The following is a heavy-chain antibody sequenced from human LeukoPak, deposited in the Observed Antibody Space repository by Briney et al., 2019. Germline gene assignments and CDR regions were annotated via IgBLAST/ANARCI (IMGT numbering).Heavy chain of an antibody. CDR2: IIPILGIA. CDR3: ASKPGTTVTTNDYYYGMDV. D-gene: IGHD4-4*01. J-gene: IGHJ6*02. V-gene: IGHV1-69*04. CDR1: GGTFSSYA. Sequence: ASVKVSCKASGGTFSSYAISWVRQAPGQGLERMGRIIPILGIANYAQKFQGRVTITADKSTSTAYMELSSLRSEDTAVYYCASKPGTTVTTNDYYYGMDVWGQGTTVTVSS.